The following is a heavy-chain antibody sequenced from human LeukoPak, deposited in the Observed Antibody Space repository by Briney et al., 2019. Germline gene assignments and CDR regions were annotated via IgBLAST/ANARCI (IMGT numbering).Heavy chain of an antibody. Sequence: GGSLRLSCAASGFTFSRYSMTWVRQAPGKGLEWVSSISSSSSYIYYADSVKGRFTTSRDNAKNSLYLQMNSLRAEDTAVYYCARGRITIFGVVITFDYWGQGTLVTVSS. CDR2: ISSSSSYI. D-gene: IGHD3-3*01. V-gene: IGHV3-21*01. CDR1: GFTFSRYS. CDR3: ARGRITIFGVVITFDY. J-gene: IGHJ4*02.